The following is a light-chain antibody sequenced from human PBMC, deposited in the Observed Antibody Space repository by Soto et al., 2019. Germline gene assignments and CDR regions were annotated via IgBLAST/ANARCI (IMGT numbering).Light chain of an antibody. Sequence: QSALTQLRSVSGSPGQSVTISCTGTSSDVGGYNYVSWYQQHPGKAPKLMIYDVSKRPSGVPDRFSGSKSGNTASLTISGLQAEDEADYYCCSYAGSYTDVFGTGTKLTVL. CDR3: CSYAGSYTDV. J-gene: IGLJ1*01. CDR1: SSDVGGYNY. V-gene: IGLV2-11*01. CDR2: DVS.